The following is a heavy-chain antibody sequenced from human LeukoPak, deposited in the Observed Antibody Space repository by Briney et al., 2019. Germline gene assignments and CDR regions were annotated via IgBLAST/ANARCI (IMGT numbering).Heavy chain of an antibody. V-gene: IGHV3-7*01. CDR3: ARLWGDATIFDL. D-gene: IGHD5-12*01. Sequence: GGSLRLSCAASGFTFSDFWMNWVRQAPGKGLEWVANINQDGSAKHYVDSVKGRFTVSRDNAENSLYLQTNSLRAEDTAVYYCARLWGDATIFDLWGQGTLVTVSS. CDR2: INQDGSAK. CDR1: GFTFSDFW. J-gene: IGHJ4*02.